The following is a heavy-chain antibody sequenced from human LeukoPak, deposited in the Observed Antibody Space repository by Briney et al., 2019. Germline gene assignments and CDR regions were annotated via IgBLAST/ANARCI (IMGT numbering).Heavy chain of an antibody. CDR3: AKGPREEFDP. CDR2: IRSKPNNYAT. J-gene: IGHJ5*02. CDR1: GFTFSDSA. Sequence: GGSLRLSCAASGFTFSDSAMHWVRQASGKGLEWVGRIRSKPNNYATTYGASVKGRFTISRDDSNNTTFLQMNSLRAEDTAVYYCAKGPREEFDPWGQGTLVTVSS. V-gene: IGHV3-73*01.